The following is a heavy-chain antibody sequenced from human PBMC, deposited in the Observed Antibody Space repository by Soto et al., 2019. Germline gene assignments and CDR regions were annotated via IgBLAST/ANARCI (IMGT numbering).Heavy chain of an antibody. J-gene: IGHJ4*02. CDR2: IIPILGIA. CDR3: ARGALNSYGDYLAS. CDR1: GGTFSXYT. V-gene: IGHV1-69*02. Sequence: EASVKVSCKASGGTFSXYTISWVRQAPGQGLEWMGRIIPILGIANYAQKFQGRVTITADKSTSTAYMELSSLRSEDTAVYYCARGALNSYGDYLASWGQGTLVTVSS. D-gene: IGHD4-17*01.